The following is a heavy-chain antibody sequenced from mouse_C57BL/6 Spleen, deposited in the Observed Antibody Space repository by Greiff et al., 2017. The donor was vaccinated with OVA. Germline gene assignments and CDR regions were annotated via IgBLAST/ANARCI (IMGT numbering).Heavy chain of an antibody. Sequence: QVQLQQSGPGLVQPSQSLSITCTVSGFSLTSYGVHWVRQSPGKGLEWLGVIWRGGSTDYNAAFMSRLSITKDNSKSQVFFKMNSLQADDTAIYYCAKKREYDYGYFDVWGTGTTVTVSS. V-gene: IGHV2-5*01. CDR2: IWRGGST. CDR3: AKKREYDYGYFDV. D-gene: IGHD2-4*01. J-gene: IGHJ1*03. CDR1: GFSLTSYG.